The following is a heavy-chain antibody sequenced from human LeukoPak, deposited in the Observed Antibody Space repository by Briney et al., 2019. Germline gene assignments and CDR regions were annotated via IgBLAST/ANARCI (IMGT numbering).Heavy chain of an antibody. CDR3: ARAVAGTAEYFQH. Sequence: ASVKVSCKASGYTFTGYYMHWVRQAPGQGLEWMGWINPNSGGTSYAQKFQGRVTMTRDTSISTAYMELSRLRSDDTAVYYCARAVAGTAEYFQHWGQGTLVTVSS. J-gene: IGHJ1*01. D-gene: IGHD6-19*01. CDR1: GYTFTGYY. CDR2: INPNSGGT. V-gene: IGHV1-2*02.